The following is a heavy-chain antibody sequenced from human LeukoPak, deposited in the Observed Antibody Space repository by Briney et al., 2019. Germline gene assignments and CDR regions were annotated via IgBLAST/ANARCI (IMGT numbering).Heavy chain of an antibody. Sequence: ASVKVSCTASVYTFTDYYLHWVRQAPGQGLEWMGWINPNSGGTNYAQTFQGRVTMTRDTSITTAYLELSRLRSDDTAVYYCARIGYNHYFDYWGQGTLVTVSS. V-gene: IGHV1-2*02. CDR3: ARIGYNHYFDY. J-gene: IGHJ4*02. CDR2: INPNSGGT. CDR1: VYTFTDYY. D-gene: IGHD1-14*01.